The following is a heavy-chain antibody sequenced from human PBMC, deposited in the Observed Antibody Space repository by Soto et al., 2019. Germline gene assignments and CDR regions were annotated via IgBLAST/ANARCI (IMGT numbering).Heavy chain of an antibody. CDR3: AHPRGYGVFDAYDI. D-gene: IGHD4-17*01. CDR2: LNAGGDNT. J-gene: IGHJ3*02. CDR1: GFTFSIYA. V-gene: IGHV3-23*01. Sequence: PGGSLRLSCVASGFTFSIYAMSWVRQAPGKGLEWVSALNAGGDNTYYADSVKGRFTISGDNSMSALYLQMNSLRIEDTAVYYCAHPRGYGVFDAYDIWGQGTMVTVSS.